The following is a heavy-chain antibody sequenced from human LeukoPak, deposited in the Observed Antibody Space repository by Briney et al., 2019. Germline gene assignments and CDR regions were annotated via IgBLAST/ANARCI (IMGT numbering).Heavy chain of an antibody. Sequence: GGSLRLSCAASGFTFSSYWMSWVRQAPGKGLEWVANIKQDGSEKYYVDSVKGRFTISRDNAKKSLYLQMNSLRAEDTAVYYCAKRRSPMVRGVNVDYWGQGTLVTVSS. CDR3: AKRRSPMVRGVNVDY. V-gene: IGHV3-7*03. CDR1: GFTFSSYW. D-gene: IGHD3-10*01. J-gene: IGHJ4*02. CDR2: IKQDGSEK.